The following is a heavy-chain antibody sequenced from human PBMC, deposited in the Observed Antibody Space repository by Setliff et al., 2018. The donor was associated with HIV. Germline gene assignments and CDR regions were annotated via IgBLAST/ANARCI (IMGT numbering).Heavy chain of an antibody. D-gene: IGHD3-3*02. Sequence: ASVKVSCKASGGTFSSYAISWVRQAPGQGLEWMGGIIPILGPANYAQKFQGSVTITAGEYTTTSYMELRNLRSEDTAIYYCARGLGNFVPDLIGYFDYWGQGTLVTVSS. J-gene: IGHJ4*02. CDR2: IIPILGPA. V-gene: IGHV1-69*13. CDR1: GGTFSSYA. CDR3: ARGLGNFVPDLIGYFDY.